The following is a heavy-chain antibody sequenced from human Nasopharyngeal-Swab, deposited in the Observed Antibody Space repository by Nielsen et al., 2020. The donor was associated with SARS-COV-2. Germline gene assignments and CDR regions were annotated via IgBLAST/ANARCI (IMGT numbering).Heavy chain of an antibody. V-gene: IGHV4-34*01. CDR2: INHSGST. J-gene: IGHJ5*02. CDR3: ARGYSSSWYFCWFDP. CDR1: GGSFSGYY. D-gene: IGHD6-13*01. Sequence: SETLSLTCAVYGGSFSGYYWSWIRQPPGKGLEWIGEINHSGSTNYNPSLKSRVTISVDTSKNQFSLKLSSVTAADTAVYYCARGYSSSWYFCWFDPWGQGTLVTVSS.